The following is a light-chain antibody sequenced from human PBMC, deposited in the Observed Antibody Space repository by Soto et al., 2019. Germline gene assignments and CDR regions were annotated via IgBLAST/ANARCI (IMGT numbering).Light chain of an antibody. J-gene: IGKJ4*01. Sequence: EIVLTQSPATLSLSPGERATLSCRASQRVSSYLAWYQQKPGQAPRLLIYDASNRATGIPARFSGSGSGTDFTLTISRLEPDDFAVYYCQQRSNWLTFGGGTKVEIK. V-gene: IGKV3-11*01. CDR2: DAS. CDR3: QQRSNWLT. CDR1: QRVSSY.